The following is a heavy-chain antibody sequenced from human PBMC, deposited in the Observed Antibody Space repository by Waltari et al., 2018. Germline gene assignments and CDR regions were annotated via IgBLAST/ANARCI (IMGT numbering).Heavy chain of an antibody. CDR3: VSEGVAIPVHMSIFDY. CDR2: IRYDGSDK. V-gene: IGHV3-30*04. D-gene: IGHD3-3*02. J-gene: IGHJ4*02. CDR1: GFTFDNYA. Sequence: QVQLVESGGGVVQPGRSLRLSCPASGFTFDNYAMHWVRQAPGKGLEWVTFIRYDGSDKYYADFVKGRFSISRDNSKNTVSLQMNSLRPEDTAVYYCVSEGVAIPVHMSIFDYWGQGALVAVSS.